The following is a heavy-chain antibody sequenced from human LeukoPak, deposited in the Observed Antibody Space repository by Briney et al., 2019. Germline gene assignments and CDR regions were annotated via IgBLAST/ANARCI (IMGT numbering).Heavy chain of an antibody. CDR3: ARDFGMVVAANAFDI. J-gene: IGHJ3*02. CDR1: GVSISSYY. V-gene: IGHV4-59*01. Sequence: PSETLSLTCSVSGVSISSYYWSWIRQPPGKGLEWIGYIHYSGSSNYNPSLRGRVTISVDTSKNQFSLKLSSVTAADTAVYYCARDFGMVVAANAFDIWGQGTMVTVSS. CDR2: IHYSGSS. D-gene: IGHD2-15*01.